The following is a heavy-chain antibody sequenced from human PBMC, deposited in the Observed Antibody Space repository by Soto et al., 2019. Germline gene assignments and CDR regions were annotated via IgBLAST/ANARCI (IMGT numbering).Heavy chain of an antibody. V-gene: IGHV1-46*01. J-gene: IGHJ4*02. CDR3: ARDDGSAARLFDY. D-gene: IGHD6-6*01. CDR1: GYAFTSYY. Sequence: QVQLVQSGAEVKKPGASVKVSCKASGYAFTSYYMHWVRQAPGQGLEWMGIINPSGGSTSYAQKFQGRVTMTRETSTSTVYMELSSLRSEDTAVYYCARDDGSAARLFDYWGQGTLVTVSS. CDR2: INPSGGST.